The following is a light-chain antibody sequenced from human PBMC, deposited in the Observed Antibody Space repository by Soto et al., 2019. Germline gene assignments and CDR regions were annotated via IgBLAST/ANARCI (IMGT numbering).Light chain of an antibody. CDR1: SSDVGDYKY. CDR2: DVN. CDR3: SSSTSSSTLDVV. Sequence: QSVLTQPASVSGSPGQSITISCTGTSSDVGDYKYVSWYQQHPGKAPKLMIYDVNNRPSGVSNRFSGSQSGNTASLTISGLQTEDEANYYCSSSTSSSTLDVVFGGGTKLTVL. J-gene: IGLJ2*01. V-gene: IGLV2-14*03.